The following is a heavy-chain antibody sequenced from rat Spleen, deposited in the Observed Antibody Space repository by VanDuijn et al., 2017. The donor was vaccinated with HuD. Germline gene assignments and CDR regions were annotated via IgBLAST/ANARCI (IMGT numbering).Heavy chain of an antibody. Sequence: EVQLVESNGGLVQPGKSLKLSCAASAFTFSAYYMAWVRQAPTKGLEWVATISYDGTSTYYRDSVNGRFTISRDNAKSTLYLQMNSLRSEDTATYYCSRDLPGYYVMDAWGVGASVTVSS. V-gene: IGHV5-29*01. CDR3: SRDLPGYYVMDA. CDR1: AFTFSAYY. CDR2: ISYDGTST. D-gene: IGHD1-4*01. J-gene: IGHJ4*01.